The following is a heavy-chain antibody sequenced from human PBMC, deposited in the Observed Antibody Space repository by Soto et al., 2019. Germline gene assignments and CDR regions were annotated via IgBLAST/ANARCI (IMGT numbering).Heavy chain of an antibody. CDR3: ARGVGARGHWSAP. CDR2: ISAYNYNT. V-gene: IGHV1-18*01. D-gene: IGHD1-26*01. Sequence: QVQLVQSGAEVKKPGASVKVSCKASGYTFTSYGLSWVRQAPGQGLEWMGRISAYNYNTNYAQKLQGRVTMTTDTSPRTPYGERGTLRSDDRAVYYGARGVGARGHWSAPGGQETLAPVSS. J-gene: IGHJ5*02. CDR1: GYTFTSYG.